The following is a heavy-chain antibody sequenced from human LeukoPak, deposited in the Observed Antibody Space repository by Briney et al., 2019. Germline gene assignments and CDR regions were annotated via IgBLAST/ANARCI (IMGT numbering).Heavy chain of an antibody. V-gene: IGHV3-21*01. D-gene: IGHD3/OR15-3a*01. CDR1: GFTFSTYS. CDR2: ISSDSNYI. CDR3: ARVAFGLYVMDV. J-gene: IGHJ6*02. Sequence: GGSLRLSCAASGFTFSTYSMTWVRQAPGKGLEWVSSISSDSNYIYYADSLKGRFTISRDNAKSSLFLQMISLRAEDTALYYCARVAFGLYVMDVWGQGTTVTVSS.